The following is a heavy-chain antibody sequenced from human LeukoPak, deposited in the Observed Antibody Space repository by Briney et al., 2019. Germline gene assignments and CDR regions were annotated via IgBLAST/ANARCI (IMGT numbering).Heavy chain of an antibody. CDR3: ARRRGYTSSWFDY. CDR1: GYSFTNYW. CDR2: IYPGDSDI. V-gene: IGHV5-51*01. J-gene: IGHJ5*01. Sequence: GESLKISCKSSGYSFTNYWIAWVRQMPGKGLEWMGIIYPGDSDIRYSPSFQGQVTISADKPISTAYLQWSSLKASDTAIYYCARRRGYTSSWFDYWGQGTLVTVSS. D-gene: IGHD6-13*01.